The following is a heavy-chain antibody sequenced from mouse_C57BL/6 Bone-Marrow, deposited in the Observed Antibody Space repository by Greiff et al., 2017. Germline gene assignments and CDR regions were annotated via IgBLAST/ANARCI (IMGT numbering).Heavy chain of an antibody. CDR3: TRDRRRAMDY. V-gene: IGHV5-9-1*02. CDR2: MSSGGDYI. Sequence: EVKLVESGEGLVKPGGSLKLSCAASGFTFSSYALSWFRRTPGKRLEWVADMSSGGDYIYYADTVKGRCTSSRDNARNTLYLQMSSLKSEDTAMYYCTRDRRRAMDYWGQGTSVTVSS. CDR1: GFTFSSYA. J-gene: IGHJ4*01. D-gene: IGHD2-14*01.